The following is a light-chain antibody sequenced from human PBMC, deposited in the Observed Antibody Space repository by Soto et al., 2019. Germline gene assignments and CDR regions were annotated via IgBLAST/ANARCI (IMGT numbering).Light chain of an antibody. Sequence: EIVLTQSPGTPSLSPGERATLSCRASQSISNKYLAWYQQEPGQAPRLLIHGVSIRATGIPDRFSGSGSGTDFTLTISRLEPEDFAVYYCQLYSGSPWTFGQGTKVEIK. CDR1: QSISNKY. CDR3: QLYSGSPWT. V-gene: IGKV3-20*01. J-gene: IGKJ1*01. CDR2: GVS.